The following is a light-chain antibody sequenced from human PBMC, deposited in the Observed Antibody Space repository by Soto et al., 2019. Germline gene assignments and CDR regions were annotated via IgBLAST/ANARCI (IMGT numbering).Light chain of an antibody. V-gene: IGLV1-44*01. Sequence: QAVVTQPPSASGTPVQRVTISCAGSSSNIGSNTVNWYQQLPGTAPKLLIYSNDQRPSGVPDRFSGSKSGTSASLAISGLQSEDEADYYCAAWDDSLNGWVFGGGTKVTVL. CDR2: SND. CDR3: AAWDDSLNGWV. J-gene: IGLJ3*02. CDR1: SSNIGSNT.